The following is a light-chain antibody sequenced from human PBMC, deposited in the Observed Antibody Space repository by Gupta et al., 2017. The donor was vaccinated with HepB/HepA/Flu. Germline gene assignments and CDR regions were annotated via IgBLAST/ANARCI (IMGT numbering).Light chain of an antibody. J-gene: IGLJ2*01. CDR3: SSYTHSTILV. V-gene: IGLV2-14*03. CDR2: DVN. CDR1: TSDIGGYNF. Sequence: QSALTQPASVSGSPGQSITISCTGTTSDIGGYNFVSWYQRHPGEAPKLIIYDVNNRPSGVSNRFSGSKSGNTASLTISGLQAEDEGDYFCSSYTHSTILVFGGGTKLTVL.